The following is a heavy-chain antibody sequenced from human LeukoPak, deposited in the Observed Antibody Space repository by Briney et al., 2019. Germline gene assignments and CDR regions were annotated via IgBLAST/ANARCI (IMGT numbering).Heavy chain of an antibody. CDR1: GYTFTSYD. CDR3: ARGPTMVRGVIFY. J-gene: IGHJ4*02. CDR2: MNPNSGNT. V-gene: IGHV1-8*02. Sequence: ASVKVSRKASGYTFTSYDINWVRQATGQGLEWMGWMNPNSGNTGYAQKFQGRVTMTRDTSTSTVYVELSSLRSEDTAVYYCARGPTMVRGVIFYWGQGTLVTVSS. D-gene: IGHD3-10*01.